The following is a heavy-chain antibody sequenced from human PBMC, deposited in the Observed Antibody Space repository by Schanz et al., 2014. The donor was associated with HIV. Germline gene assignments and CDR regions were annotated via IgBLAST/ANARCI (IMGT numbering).Heavy chain of an antibody. V-gene: IGHV3-23*01. CDR2: IVSSGGDT. D-gene: IGHD3-10*01. CDR1: GFTFSDYA. Sequence: EVQLLESGGGLEQPGGSPRLSCTTSGFTFSDYAMSWVRQAPGKGLEWVSAIVSSGGDTYYADFVEGRFTISRDNSKNTLYLQMNSLRAEDTAVYYCAKCPTMVRGTGMDVWGQGTTVTVSS. J-gene: IGHJ6*02. CDR3: AKCPTMVRGTGMDV.